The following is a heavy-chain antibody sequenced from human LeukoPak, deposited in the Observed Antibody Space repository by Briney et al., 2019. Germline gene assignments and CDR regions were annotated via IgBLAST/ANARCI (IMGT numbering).Heavy chain of an antibody. D-gene: IGHD1-26*01. J-gene: IGHJ4*02. Sequence: GGSLRLSCAASGITFSSYAMSRVRQAPGKGLEWVSAISGSGGSTYYADPVKGRFTISRDNSKNTLYLQMNSLRAEDTAVYYCAKISGSYSRVLDYWGQGTLVTVSS. CDR2: ISGSGGST. CDR1: GITFSSYA. CDR3: AKISGSYSRVLDY. V-gene: IGHV3-23*01.